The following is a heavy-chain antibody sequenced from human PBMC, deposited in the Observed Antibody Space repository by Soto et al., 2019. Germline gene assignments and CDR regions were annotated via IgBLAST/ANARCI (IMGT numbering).Heavy chain of an antibody. Sequence: GGSLRLSCAVSGFTFSNYAMSWVRQAPGKGLEWVSGISGSGDRTYYADSVKGRFTISRDNSKNTLYLQMNSLRAEDTAVYYWAKFSTHYYHFYMDVWGKGTTVTVSS. V-gene: IGHV3-23*01. CDR2: ISGSGDRT. D-gene: IGHD6-13*01. J-gene: IGHJ6*03. CDR1: GFTFSNYA. CDR3: AKFSTHYYHFYMDV.